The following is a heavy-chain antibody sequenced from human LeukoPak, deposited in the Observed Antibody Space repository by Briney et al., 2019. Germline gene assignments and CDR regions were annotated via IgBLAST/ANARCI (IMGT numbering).Heavy chain of an antibody. CDR3: AKVHGSGSYRFDF. D-gene: IGHD3-10*01. V-gene: IGHV3-23*01. Sequence: GGSLSLSCAASGFTFSSHWMHWVRQAPGKGLVWVSSVTGTGGNTYHADPVKDRFTISRDNSKNTVYLQMNSLRAEDTAIYYCAKVHGSGSYRFDFWGQGTLVTVSS. J-gene: IGHJ4*02. CDR1: GFTFSSHW. CDR2: VTGTGGNT.